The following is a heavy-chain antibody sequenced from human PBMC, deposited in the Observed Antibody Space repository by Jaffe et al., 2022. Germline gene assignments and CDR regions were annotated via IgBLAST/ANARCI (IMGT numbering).Heavy chain of an antibody. CDR3: ARTTYYYGSGSYWGRDY. CDR2: ISSSSSTI. V-gene: IGHV3-48*01. CDR1: GFTFSSYS. Sequence: EVQLVESGGGLVQPGGSLRLSCAASGFTFSSYSMNWVRQAPGKGLEWVSYISSSSSTIYYADSVKGRFTISRDNAKNSLYLQMNSLRAEDTAVYYCARTTYYYGSGSYWGRDYWGQGTLVTVSS. D-gene: IGHD3-10*01. J-gene: IGHJ4*02.